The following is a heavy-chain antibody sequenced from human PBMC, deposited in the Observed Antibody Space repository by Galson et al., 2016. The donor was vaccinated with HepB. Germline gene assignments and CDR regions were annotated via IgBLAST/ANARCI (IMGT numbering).Heavy chain of an antibody. D-gene: IGHD1-26*01. V-gene: IGHV4-4*02. J-gene: IGHJ4*02. Sequence: SETLSLTCAVSGASISDSNWWTWVRHVPGKGLEWIGEVYHTGTSNNNPFLSSRFTLSVDKSRNQFSLNLTSVTAADTAVYYCTRGNLGAYATMAFDYWGQGSLVTVSS. CDR2: VYHTGTS. CDR3: TRGNLGAYATMAFDY. CDR1: GASISDSNW.